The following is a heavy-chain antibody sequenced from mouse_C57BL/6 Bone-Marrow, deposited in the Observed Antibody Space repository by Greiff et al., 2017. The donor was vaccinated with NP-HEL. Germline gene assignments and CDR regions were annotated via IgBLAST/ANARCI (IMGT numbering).Heavy chain of an antibody. CDR3: ARRLYYEDY. Sequence: EVKLMESGPGLVKPSQSLSLTCSVTGYSITSGYYWNWIRQFPGNKLEWMGYISYDGSNNYNPSLKNRISITRDTSKNQFFLKLNSVTTEDTATYYCARRLYYEDYWGQGTTLTVSS. V-gene: IGHV3-6*01. D-gene: IGHD2-4*01. CDR1: GYSITSGYY. J-gene: IGHJ2*01. CDR2: ISYDGSN.